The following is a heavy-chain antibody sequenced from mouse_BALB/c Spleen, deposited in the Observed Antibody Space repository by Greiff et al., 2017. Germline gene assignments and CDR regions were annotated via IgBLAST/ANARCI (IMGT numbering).Heavy chain of an antibody. CDR3: ARSGYDYAFAY. Sequence: EVQGVESGPGLVKPSQSLSLTCTVTGYSITSDYAWNWIRQFPGNKLEWMGYISYSGSTSYNPSLKSRISITRDTSKNQFFLQLNSVTTEDTATYYCARSGYDYAFAYWGQGTLVTVSA. CDR2: ISYSGST. J-gene: IGHJ3*01. D-gene: IGHD2-4*01. V-gene: IGHV3-2*02. CDR1: GYSITSDYA.